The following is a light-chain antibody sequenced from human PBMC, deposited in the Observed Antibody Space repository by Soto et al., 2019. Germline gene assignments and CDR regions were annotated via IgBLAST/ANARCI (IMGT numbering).Light chain of an antibody. V-gene: IGKV1D-16*01. CDR3: QQYNSYPRT. Sequence: DIQMTQSPSSLSAFVGDRVTITCRASQGINIWLAWYQQKSEQAPKSLIYGASRLQSGVPSRFSGSGSGTNFTLSISSLQTEDFPTKYCQQYNSYPRTFGQGTKVDIK. CDR2: GAS. J-gene: IGKJ1*01. CDR1: QGINIW.